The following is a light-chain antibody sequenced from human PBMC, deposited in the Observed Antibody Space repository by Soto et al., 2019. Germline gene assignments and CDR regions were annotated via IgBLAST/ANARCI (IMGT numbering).Light chain of an antibody. Sequence: QSVLTQAASVSGAPGQSITISCTGTSSDVGGYNYVSWYQQHPGTAPKVIIFDVSNRASGVSNRFSGSKSGNTASLTISGLQAEDESEYSCSSYTSSGTWVFGGGTKLTVL. CDR3: SSYTSSGTWV. V-gene: IGLV2-14*01. CDR2: DVS. J-gene: IGLJ3*02. CDR1: SSDVGGYNY.